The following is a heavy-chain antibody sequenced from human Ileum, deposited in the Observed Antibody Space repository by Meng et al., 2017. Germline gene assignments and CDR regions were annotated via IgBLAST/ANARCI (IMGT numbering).Heavy chain of an antibody. D-gene: IGHD7-27*01. J-gene: IGHJ4*02. V-gene: IGHV4-39*01. CDR2: ICYSGNT. CDR1: GGSISSSSHC. CDR3: ARRTGEVDLLDY. Sequence: QLQLQESVPGLVKPSETLSLMCTFSGGSISSSSHCCDWIRQPPGKGLEWIGSICYSGNTYYNPSLKSRVCMSVDTSKKQISLKLNSVTAADTAVYYCARRTGEVDLLDYWGQGTLVTVSS.